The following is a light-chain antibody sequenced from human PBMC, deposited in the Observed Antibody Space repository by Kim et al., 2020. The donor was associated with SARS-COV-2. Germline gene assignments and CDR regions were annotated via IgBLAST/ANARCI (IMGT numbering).Light chain of an antibody. J-gene: IGLJ2*01. Sequence: VAVGQTVRITCQGDSLRSYYATWYQQKPGQAPMLVIYGKNNRPSGIPDRFSGSSSGNTASLTITGAQADDEADYYCNSRDSNDIVVFGGGTQLTVL. CDR3: NSRDSNDIVV. CDR2: GKN. V-gene: IGLV3-19*01. CDR1: SLRSYY.